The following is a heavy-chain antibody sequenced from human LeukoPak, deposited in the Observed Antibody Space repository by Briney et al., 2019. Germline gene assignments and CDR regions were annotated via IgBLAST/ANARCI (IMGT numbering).Heavy chain of an antibody. CDR1: RGTFSSYG. J-gene: IGHJ5*02. Sequence: SVKVSCKASRGTFSSYGISWVRQAPGQGLEWMGGVIAMLGTANYAQKLQGRVTMTTDTSTSTAYMELRSLRSDDTAVYYCARDSTHPIQLWYHGDNWFDPWGQGTLVTVSS. CDR2: VIAMLGTA. D-gene: IGHD5-18*01. CDR3: ARDSTHPIQLWYHGDNWFDP. V-gene: IGHV1-69*05.